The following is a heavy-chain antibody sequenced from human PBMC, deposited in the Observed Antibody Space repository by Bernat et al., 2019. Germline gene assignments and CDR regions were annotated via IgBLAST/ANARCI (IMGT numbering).Heavy chain of an antibody. CDR3: AREGDLYFDWSRLYCLDY. CDR2: IKQDGSEK. V-gene: IGHV3-7*01. Sequence: EVQLVESGGGLVQPGGSLRLSCAASGFTFSSYWMSWVRQAPGKGLEWVANIKQDGSEKFYVDSVKGRFTISRDNAKNSLYLKMNSLRAEDTAVYYCAREGDLYFDWSRLYCLDYWGQGTLVTVSS. J-gene: IGHJ4*02. D-gene: IGHD3-9*01. CDR1: GFTFSSYW.